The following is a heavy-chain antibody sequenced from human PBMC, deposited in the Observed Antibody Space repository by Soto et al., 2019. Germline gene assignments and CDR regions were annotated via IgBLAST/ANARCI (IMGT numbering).Heavy chain of an antibody. Sequence: PGGSLRLSCAASGFSLSSYAMTWVRQAPGKGLEWVSGITASGEKLYYADSVKGRFTVSRDNSKNTLYLQMHSLRADDTAVYYCPRACRSYSCSVWAYWGQGTLVTVPS. CDR1: GFSLSSYA. CDR2: ITASGEKL. J-gene: IGHJ4*02. V-gene: IGHV3-23*01. CDR3: PRACRSYSCSVWAY. D-gene: IGHD3-16*01.